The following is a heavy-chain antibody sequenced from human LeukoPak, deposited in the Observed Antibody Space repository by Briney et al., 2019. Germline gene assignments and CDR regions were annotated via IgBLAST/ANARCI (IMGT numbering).Heavy chain of an antibody. CDR2: INHSGST. D-gene: IGHD3-3*01. J-gene: IGHJ3*02. V-gene: IGHV4-34*01. CDR3: ARVFDFWSGYKDAFDI. CDR1: GGSFSGYY. Sequence: SETPSLTCAVYGGSFSGYYWSWIRQPPGKGLEWIGEINHSGSTNYNPSLKSRVTISVDTSKNQFSLKLSSVTAADTAVYYCARVFDFWSGYKDAFDIWGQGTMVTVSS.